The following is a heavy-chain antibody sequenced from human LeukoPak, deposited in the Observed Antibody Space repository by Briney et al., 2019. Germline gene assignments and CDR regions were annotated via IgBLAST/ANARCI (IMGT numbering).Heavy chain of an antibody. D-gene: IGHD3-10*01. CDR2: IYYSGST. CDR3: ARVGIRVLWFGESREFDY. CDR1: GGSISSYY. J-gene: IGHJ4*02. Sequence: PSETLSLTCTVSGGSISSYYWSWVRQPPGKGLEWIGYIYYSGSTNYNPSLKSRVTISVDTSKNQFSLKLSSVTAADTAVYYCARVGIRVLWFGESREFDYWGQGTLVTVSS. V-gene: IGHV4-59*12.